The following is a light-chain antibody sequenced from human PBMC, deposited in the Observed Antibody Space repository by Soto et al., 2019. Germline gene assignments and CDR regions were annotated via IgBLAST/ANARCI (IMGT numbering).Light chain of an antibody. Sequence: EIVLTQSPATLSLSPGERATLSCRASQSVSSYLAWYQQKSGQAPRLLIFDASNRATGIPARFSGSGSGTDLTLTISSLEPEDLAVYYCQQRSNWPPTFGGGTKVEIK. J-gene: IGKJ4*01. V-gene: IGKV3-11*01. CDR3: QQRSNWPPT. CDR2: DAS. CDR1: QSVSSY.